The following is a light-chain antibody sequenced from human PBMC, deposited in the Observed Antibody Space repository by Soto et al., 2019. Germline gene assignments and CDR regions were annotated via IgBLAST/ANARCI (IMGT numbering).Light chain of an antibody. CDR1: SSGVGGYNY. CDR2: EVS. CDR3: SSYTSSSILYV. V-gene: IGLV2-14*01. J-gene: IGLJ1*01. Sequence: QSVLTQPASVSGSPGQSITISCTGTSSGVGGYNYVSWYQQHPGKAPKLMIYEVSNRPSGVSNRFSGSKSGNTASLTISGLQAEDEADYYCSSYTSSSILYVFGTGTKSPS.